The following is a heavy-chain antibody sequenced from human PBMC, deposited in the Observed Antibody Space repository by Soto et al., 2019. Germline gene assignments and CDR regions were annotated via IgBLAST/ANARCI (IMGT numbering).Heavy chain of an antibody. CDR1: GGSISRYS. CDR2: IYYSGST. J-gene: IGHJ5*02. CDR3: ARAYYNWFDP. Sequence: SGTLSLTRPVYGGSISRYSWSWIRQPPGKGLEWIGYIYYSGSTNYNPSLKSRVTISVDTSKNQFSLKLSSVTAADTAVYYCARAYYNWFDPWGQGTLVTVSS. D-gene: IGHD1-26*01. V-gene: IGHV4-59*01.